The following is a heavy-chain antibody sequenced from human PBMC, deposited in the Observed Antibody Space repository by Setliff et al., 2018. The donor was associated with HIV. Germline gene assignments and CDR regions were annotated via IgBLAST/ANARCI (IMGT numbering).Heavy chain of an antibody. V-gene: IGHV4-34*01. Sequence: PSETLSLTCAVYGGSLRGYYWSWVRQSLLKGLEWIGEISHTGNINYNTALSNRVTVSVDTSKNQFSLKLTSVTAADTAVYFCARLHLRVPPSIFDYWSPGTMVTVSS. CDR2: ISHTGNI. D-gene: IGHD2-2*01. CDR3: ARLHLRVPPSIFDY. CDR1: GGSLRGYY. J-gene: IGHJ4*02.